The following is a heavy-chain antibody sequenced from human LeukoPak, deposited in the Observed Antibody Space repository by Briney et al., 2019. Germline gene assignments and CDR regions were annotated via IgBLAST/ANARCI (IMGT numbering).Heavy chain of an antibody. D-gene: IGHD3-22*01. V-gene: IGHV3-53*01. J-gene: IGHJ3*02. Sequence: GGSLRLSCAASGFTVNNVYMAWVRQAPGKGLEWVSVIHSDGSTFYADYVKGRFSISRDSSKNTLYLQLTSLRAEDTALYYCVRDRYYYDSSGYYDAFDTWGQGTMVSVSS. CDR1: GFTVNNVY. CDR3: VRDRYYYDSSGYYDAFDT. CDR2: IHSDGST.